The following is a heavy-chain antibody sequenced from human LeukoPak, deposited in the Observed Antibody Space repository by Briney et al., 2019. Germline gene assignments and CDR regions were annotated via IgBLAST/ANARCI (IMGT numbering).Heavy chain of an antibody. Sequence: PGGSLRLSCAASGFTFGSYGMHWVRQAPGKGLEWVAVISYDGSNKYYADSVKGRFTISRDNSKNTLYLQMNSLRAEDTAVYYCAKDGERFLEWSPPLGYWGQGTLVTVSS. V-gene: IGHV3-30*18. CDR3: AKDGERFLEWSPPLGY. CDR2: ISYDGSNK. CDR1: GFTFGSYG. J-gene: IGHJ4*02. D-gene: IGHD3-3*01.